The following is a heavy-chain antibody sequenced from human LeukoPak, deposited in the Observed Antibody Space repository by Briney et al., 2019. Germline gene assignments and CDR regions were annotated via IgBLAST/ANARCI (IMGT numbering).Heavy chain of an antibody. V-gene: IGHV3-23*01. Sequence: PGGSLRLSCAASGFTISNYGMSWVRQAPGKGLEWVSGVTPSGDPTYYADSVKGRFIISRDNSKNTMYLQMNSLRAEDTGVYYCAKDSGWIQFIDWGQGTPVTVSS. D-gene: IGHD5-18*01. CDR2: VTPSGDPT. J-gene: IGHJ4*02. CDR3: AKDSGWIQFID. CDR1: GFTISNYG.